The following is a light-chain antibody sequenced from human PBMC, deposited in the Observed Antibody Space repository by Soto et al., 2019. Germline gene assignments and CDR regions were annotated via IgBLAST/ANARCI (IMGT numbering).Light chain of an antibody. CDR3: YPRT. CDR1: QGISSS. Sequence: IQLTQSPSSLSASVGDRVTITCRASQGISSSLAWYQQKPGKAPKLLIYAASTLQTGIPSRFSGSGSGTDLTLTINSLQTEDFSTYYCYPRTLGQGPRVEVK. V-gene: IGKV1-9*01. CDR2: AAS. J-gene: IGKJ1*01.